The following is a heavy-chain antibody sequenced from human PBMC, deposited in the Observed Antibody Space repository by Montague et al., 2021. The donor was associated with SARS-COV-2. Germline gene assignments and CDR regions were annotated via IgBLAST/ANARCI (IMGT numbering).Heavy chain of an antibody. CDR1: GGSFSDYH. D-gene: IGHD1-1*01. CDR3: ARGAPGY. V-gene: IGHV4-34*01. J-gene: IGHJ4*02. Sequence: SETLSLTCAVYGGSFSDYHWTWIRQSPGGGLEWIGQINYGGSTKYNPSPRSRVTISIDTSKNQFSVKLTSVTAANTAVYYCARGAPGYWGQGTLVTVS. CDR2: INYGGST.